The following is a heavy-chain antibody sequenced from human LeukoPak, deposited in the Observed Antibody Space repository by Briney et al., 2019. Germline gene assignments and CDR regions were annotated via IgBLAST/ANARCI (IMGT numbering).Heavy chain of an antibody. J-gene: IGHJ4*02. CDR1: GGSINNYY. Sequence: SETLSLTCAVSGGSINNYYWSWIRQPPGKGLEWIGYIYYSGSTNYNPSLKSRVTISVDTSKNQFSLKLSSVTAADTAVYYCARRPWGYLNYHFDYWGQGTLVTVSS. V-gene: IGHV4-59*12. CDR2: IYYSGST. CDR3: ARRPWGYLNYHFDY. D-gene: IGHD7-27*01.